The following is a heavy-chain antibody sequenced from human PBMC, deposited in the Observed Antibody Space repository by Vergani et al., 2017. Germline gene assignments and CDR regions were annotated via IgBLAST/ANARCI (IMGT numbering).Heavy chain of an antibody. J-gene: IGHJ4*02. CDR3: ASATMIVPARPPHADTTEYYFDY. Sequence: QVQLQQWGAGLLKPSETLSLTCAVYGGSFSGYYWSWIRQPPGKGLEWIGEINHSGSTNYNPSLKSRVTISVDTSKSQFSLKLSSVTAADTAVYYCASATMIVPARPPHADTTEYYFDYWGQGTLVTVSS. CDR1: GGSFSGYY. CDR2: INHSGST. V-gene: IGHV4-34*01. D-gene: IGHD3-22*01.